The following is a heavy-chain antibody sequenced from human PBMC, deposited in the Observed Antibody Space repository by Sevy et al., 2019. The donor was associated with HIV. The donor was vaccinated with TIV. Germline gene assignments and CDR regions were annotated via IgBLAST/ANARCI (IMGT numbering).Heavy chain of an antibody. V-gene: IGHV3-7*01. Sequence: GGSLRLSCAASGFTFTNYWMTWVHQAPGKGLEWVAFLNQDGSAQYYVDSVKGRFTVSRDNAKNSLYLQMNSLGADDTAVYYCVRDVYRAFDYWGQGTLVTVSS. CDR3: VRDVYRAFDY. CDR2: LNQDGSAQ. J-gene: IGHJ4*02. CDR1: GFTFTNYW.